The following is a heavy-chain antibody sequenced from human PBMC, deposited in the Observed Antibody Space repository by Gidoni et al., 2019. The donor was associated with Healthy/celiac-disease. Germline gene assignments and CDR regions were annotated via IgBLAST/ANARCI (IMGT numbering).Heavy chain of an antibody. CDR2: ISSSSSYT. V-gene: IGHV3-11*06. Sequence: QVQLVESGGGLVKPGGSLRLSCAAPGFTFSAYYMSWIRQAPGKGLEWVSYISSSSSYTNYADSVKGRFTISRDNAKNSLYLQMNSLRAEDTAVYYCARDRGYCSGGSCYFDYWGQGTLVTVSS. CDR3: ARDRGYCSGGSCYFDY. CDR1: GFTFSAYY. D-gene: IGHD2-15*01. J-gene: IGHJ4*02.